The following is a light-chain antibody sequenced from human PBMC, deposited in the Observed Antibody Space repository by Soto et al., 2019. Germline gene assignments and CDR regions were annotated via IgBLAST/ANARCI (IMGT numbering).Light chain of an antibody. J-gene: IGLJ3*02. CDR2: EVT. Sequence: QSALTQPPSASGSPGQSVTISCTGTSSDVGGYNYVSGYQQHPGKAPKLMIYEVTKRPSGVPDRFSGSQSGNTASLTVSGLRAEDEADYYCSSYAGSNNVVFGGGAKRPVL. CDR1: SSDVGGYNY. V-gene: IGLV2-8*01. CDR3: SSYAGSNNVV.